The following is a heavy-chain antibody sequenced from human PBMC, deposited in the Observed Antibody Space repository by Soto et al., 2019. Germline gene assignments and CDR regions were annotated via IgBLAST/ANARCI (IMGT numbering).Heavy chain of an antibody. CDR1: GGSINSGGFY. CDR3: AREITGDWHFDL. J-gene: IGHJ2*01. D-gene: IGHD7-27*01. Sequence: QVQLQESGPGLVKPSQTLSLTCTVSGGSINSGGFYWNWIRQHPGKGLEWIGYIYYSGTTYYTPPLRSRLTISVDPSANQFSLKLSSVTAADTAVYYWAREITGDWHFDLWGRGTLVTVSS. CDR2: IYYSGTT. V-gene: IGHV4-31*03.